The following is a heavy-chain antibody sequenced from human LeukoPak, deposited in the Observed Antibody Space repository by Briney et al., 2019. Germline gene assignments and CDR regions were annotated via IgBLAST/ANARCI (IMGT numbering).Heavy chain of an antibody. Sequence: PSGGSLRFSCAASGFTFSSYAMSWVRQAPGKGLEWVSAITNSGSNTYYADSVKGRFTISRDNSKNTIYLQMNSLRADDTAVYYCAKDLGGYNYGPGDVFDYWGQGTLVTVSS. CDR2: ITNSGSNT. CDR3: AKDLGGYNYGPGDVFDY. J-gene: IGHJ4*02. D-gene: IGHD5-18*01. CDR1: GFTFSSYA. V-gene: IGHV3-23*01.